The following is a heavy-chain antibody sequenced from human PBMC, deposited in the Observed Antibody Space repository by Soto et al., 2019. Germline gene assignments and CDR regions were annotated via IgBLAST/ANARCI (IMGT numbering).Heavy chain of an antibody. CDR1: GGSFSGYY. J-gene: IGHJ6*03. V-gene: IGHV4-34*01. Sequence: SETLSLTCAVYGGSFSGYYWSWIRQPPGKGLEWIGEINHSGSTNYNPSLKSRVTISVDTSKNQFSLKLSSVTAADTAVYYCARGSCSSTSCYRYYYYMGGWGKGTTVTVAS. CDR3: ARGSCSSTSCYRYYYYMGG. D-gene: IGHD2-2*01. CDR2: INHSGST.